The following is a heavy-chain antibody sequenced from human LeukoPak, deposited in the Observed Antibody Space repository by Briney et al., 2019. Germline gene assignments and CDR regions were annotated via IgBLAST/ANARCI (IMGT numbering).Heavy chain of an antibody. J-gene: IGHJ4*02. V-gene: IGHV1-2*02. CDR3: ARGYCSGGSCPYDY. D-gene: IGHD2-15*01. Sequence: ASVKVSCKASGYIFTGYYIHWVRLAPGQGLEWMGWINPNTGGTNYAQDFQGRVTMTRDTSISTAYMELSRLRSDDTAVYYCARGYCSGGSCPYDYWGQGTLVTVSS. CDR1: GYIFTGYY. CDR2: INPNTGGT.